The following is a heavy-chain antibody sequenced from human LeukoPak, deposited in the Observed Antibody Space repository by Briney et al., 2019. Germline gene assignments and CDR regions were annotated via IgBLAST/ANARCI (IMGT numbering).Heavy chain of an antibody. CDR2: IWYDGSNK. CDR1: GFTFSSYG. J-gene: IGHJ3*02. V-gene: IGHV3-33*06. CDR3: AKDTGSSGYYYMSDGFDI. Sequence: GGSLRLSCAASGFTFSSYGMHWVRQAPGKGLEWVAVIWYDGSNKYYADSVKGRFTISRDNSKNTLYLQMNSLRAEDTAVYYCAKDTGSSGYYYMSDGFDIWGQGTMVTVSS. D-gene: IGHD3-22*01.